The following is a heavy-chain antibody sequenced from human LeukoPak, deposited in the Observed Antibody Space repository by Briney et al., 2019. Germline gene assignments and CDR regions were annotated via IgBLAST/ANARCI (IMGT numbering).Heavy chain of an antibody. CDR1: GFTFSSYA. CDR2: ISGRGDRT. Sequence: GGSLRLSCAASGFTFSSYAMSWVRQAPGKGLEWVSAISGRGDRTYYADSAKGRFTISRDNSKNTLYLQMNSLRAEDTAVYFCAKSQDGGRLFHFDYWGQGTLVTVSS. CDR3: AKSQDGGRLFHFDY. V-gene: IGHV3-23*01. D-gene: IGHD1-26*01. J-gene: IGHJ4*02.